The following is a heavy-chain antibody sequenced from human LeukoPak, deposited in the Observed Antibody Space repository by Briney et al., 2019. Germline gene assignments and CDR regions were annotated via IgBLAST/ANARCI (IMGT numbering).Heavy chain of an antibody. CDR2: IYYSGST. CDR1: GGSISSRSYY. J-gene: IGHJ4*02. CDR3: ARSGVVVPIDY. D-gene: IGHD2-15*01. Sequence: PSETLSLTCTVSGGSISSRSYYWRWLRQPPGTGLEWIGSIYYSGSTYYNPSLKSRVTISVDTSKNQFSLKLSSVAAADTAVYYCARSGVVVPIDYWGQGTLVTVSS. V-gene: IGHV4-39*01.